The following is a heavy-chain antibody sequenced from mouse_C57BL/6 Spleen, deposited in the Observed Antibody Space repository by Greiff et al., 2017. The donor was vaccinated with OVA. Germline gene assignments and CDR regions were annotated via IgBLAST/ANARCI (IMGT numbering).Heavy chain of an antibody. V-gene: IGHV1-75*01. CDR3: ARPPRCSLGAMDY. J-gene: IGHJ4*01. Sequence: VQLQQSGPELVKPGASVKISCKASGYTFTDYYINWVKQRPGQGLEWIGWIFPGSGGTYYNEKFKGKATLTVDKSSSTAYMLLSSLTSADSAVYFSARPPRCSLGAMDYWGQGTSVTVSS. D-gene: IGHD6-1*01. CDR1: GYTFTDYY. CDR2: IFPGSGGT.